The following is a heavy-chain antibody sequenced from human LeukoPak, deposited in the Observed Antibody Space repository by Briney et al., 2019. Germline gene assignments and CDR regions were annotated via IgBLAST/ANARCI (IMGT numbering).Heavy chain of an antibody. J-gene: IGHJ4*02. CDR2: ISDSGGST. D-gene: IGHD3-22*01. V-gene: IGHV3-23*01. Sequence: GGSLRLSCAVSGITLSNYGISWVRQAPGKGLEWVAGISDSGGSTNYADSVKGRFTISRDSPKNTLYLQMTSLRAEDTAVYFCAKRGVVIRVILVGFHKEAYYFDSWGQGALVTVSS. CDR1: GITLSNYG. CDR3: AKRGVVIRVILVGFHKEAYYFDS.